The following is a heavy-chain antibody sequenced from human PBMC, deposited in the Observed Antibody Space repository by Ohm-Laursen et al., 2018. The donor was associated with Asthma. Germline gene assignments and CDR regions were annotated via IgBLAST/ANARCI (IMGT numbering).Heavy chain of an antibody. CDR1: GFTFSYYG. J-gene: IGHJ4*02. CDR2: ISYDGSNK. CDR3: AKAVPDESYFDY. Sequence: SLRLSCSASGFTFSYYGMHWVRQAPGKGLEWVAVISYDGSNKYYADSVKGRFTISRDNSKNTLYLQMNSLRAEDTAVYYCAKAVPDESYFDYWGQGTLVTVSS. V-gene: IGHV3-30*18. D-gene: IGHD6-6*01.